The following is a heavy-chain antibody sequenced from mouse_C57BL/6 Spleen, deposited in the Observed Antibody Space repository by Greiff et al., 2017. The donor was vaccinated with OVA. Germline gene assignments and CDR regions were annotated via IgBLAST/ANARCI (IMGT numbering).Heavy chain of an antibody. CDR3: ARGGYYGSSYYFDY. J-gene: IGHJ2*01. Sequence: VQLKESGPELVKPGASVKIPCKASGYTFTDYNMDWVKQSPGKSLEWIGDIYPNNGGTIYNQKFKGKATLTVDKSSSTAYMELRSLTSEDTAVYYCARGGYYGSSYYFDYWGQGTTLTVSS. D-gene: IGHD1-1*01. V-gene: IGHV1-18*01. CDR2: IYPNNGGT. CDR1: GYTFTDYN.